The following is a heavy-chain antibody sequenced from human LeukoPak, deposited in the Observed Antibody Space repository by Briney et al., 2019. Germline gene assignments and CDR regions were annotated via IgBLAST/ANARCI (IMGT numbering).Heavy chain of an antibody. CDR1: GFTFSSYG. J-gene: IGHJ6*03. D-gene: IGHD6-19*01. Sequence: GRSLRLSCAASGFTFSSYGMHWVRQAPGKGLEWVAVIWYDGSNKYYADSVKGRFTISRDNSTNTLYLQMNSLRAEDTAVYYCAKEGSSGWYFDYYYYMDVWGKGTTVTVSS. CDR3: AKEGSSGWYFDYYYYMDV. CDR2: IWYDGSNK. V-gene: IGHV3-33*06.